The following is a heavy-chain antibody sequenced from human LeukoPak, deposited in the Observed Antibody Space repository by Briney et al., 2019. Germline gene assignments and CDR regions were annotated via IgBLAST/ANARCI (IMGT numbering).Heavy chain of an antibody. CDR1: GFTFSSYE. D-gene: IGHD3-10*02. CDR2: ISSSGSTI. V-gene: IGHV3-48*03. CDR3: AELGITMIGGV. J-gene: IGHJ6*04. Sequence: GGSLRLSCAGSGFTFSSYEMNWVRQAPGKGLEWVSYISSSGSTIYYADSVKGRFTISRDNAKNSLYLQTNSLRAEDTAVYYCAELGITMIGGVWGKGTTVTISS.